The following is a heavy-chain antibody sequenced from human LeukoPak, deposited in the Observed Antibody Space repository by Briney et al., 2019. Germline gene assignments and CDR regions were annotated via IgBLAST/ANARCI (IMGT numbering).Heavy chain of an antibody. CDR1: GGSISSYY. V-gene: IGHV4-4*07. Sequence: SETLSLTCTVSGGSISSYYWSWIRQPAGKGLEWIGRIYTSGSTNYNPSLKSRVTMSVDTSKNQFSLKLSSVTAADTAVYYCARDFVVPAAILTYGMDVWGQGTTVTVSS. J-gene: IGHJ6*02. CDR2: IYTSGST. D-gene: IGHD2-2*01. CDR3: ARDFVVPAAILTYGMDV.